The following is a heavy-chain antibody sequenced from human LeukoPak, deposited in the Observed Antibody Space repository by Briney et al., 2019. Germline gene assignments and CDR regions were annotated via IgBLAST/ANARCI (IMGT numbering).Heavy chain of an antibody. D-gene: IGHD3-22*01. CDR3: ARYYDSSGYYSSTRYFDL. J-gene: IGHJ2*01. CDR2: ISSSGSTI. V-gene: IGHV3-11*01. CDR1: GFTFSDYY. Sequence: GGSLRLSCAASGFTFSDYYMSWIRQAPGKGLEWVSYISSSGSTIYYADSVKGRFTISRDNAKNSLYLQMNSLRAEDTAVYYCARYYDSSGYYSSTRYFDLWGRGTLVTVSS.